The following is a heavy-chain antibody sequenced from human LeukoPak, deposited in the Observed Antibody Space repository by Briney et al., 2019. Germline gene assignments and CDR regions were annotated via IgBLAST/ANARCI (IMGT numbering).Heavy chain of an antibody. D-gene: IGHD3-16*01. CDR3: ATSDDEDAFDI. Sequence: PSETLSLTCAVYGGSFSGYYWSWIRQPPGKGLEWIGEINHSGSTNYNPSLKSRVTISVDTSKNQFSLKLSSVTAADTAVYYCATSDDEDAFDIWGQGTMVTVSS. CDR1: GGSFSGYY. CDR2: INHSGST. J-gene: IGHJ3*02. V-gene: IGHV4-34*01.